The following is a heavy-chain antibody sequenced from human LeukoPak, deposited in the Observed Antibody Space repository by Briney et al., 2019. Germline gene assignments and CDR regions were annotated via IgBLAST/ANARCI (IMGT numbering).Heavy chain of an antibody. CDR1: GFTFSSYP. J-gene: IGHJ6*03. CDR3: ARSLWSGFYYYYYMDV. D-gene: IGHD3-3*01. Sequence: GGSLRLSCAASGFTFSSYPMNWVRQAPGKGLEWVSVIYSGGSTYYADSVKGRFTISRDNSKNTLYLQMNSLRAEDTAVYYCARSLWSGFYYYYYMDVWGKGTTVTVSS. V-gene: IGHV3-53*01. CDR2: IYSGGST.